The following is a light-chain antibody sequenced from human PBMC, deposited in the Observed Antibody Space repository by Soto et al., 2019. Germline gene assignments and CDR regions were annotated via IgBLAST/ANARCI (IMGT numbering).Light chain of an antibody. CDR2: KAS. J-gene: IGKJ2*02. CDR1: ESISTW. CDR3: QQYNLYPCA. Sequence: DVHMTQSPSALSASVGDRVTITCRASESISTWLAWYQQKPGKAPKILIYKASSLESGVPSRFSGSGSGTEFTLTISSLQPDDFTSYFCQQYNLYPCAFGQATKVDIK. V-gene: IGKV1-5*03.